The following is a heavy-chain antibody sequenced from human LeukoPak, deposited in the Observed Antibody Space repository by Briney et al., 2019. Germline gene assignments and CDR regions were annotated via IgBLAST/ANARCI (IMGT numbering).Heavy chain of an antibody. CDR1: GFTFSSYA. CDR3: AKGGKVTRRYMDV. D-gene: IGHD1-26*01. CDR2: ISASGVST. Sequence: GGSLRLSYAASGFTFSSYAMSWVRQAPGKGLEWVSAISASGVSTYYADSVKGRFTISRDNSKNTLYLQMNSLRAEDTAVYYCAKGGKVTRRYMDVWGKGTTVTVSS. J-gene: IGHJ6*03. V-gene: IGHV3-23*01.